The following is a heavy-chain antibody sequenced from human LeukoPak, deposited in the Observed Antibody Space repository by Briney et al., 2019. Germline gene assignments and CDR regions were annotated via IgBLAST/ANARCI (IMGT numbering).Heavy chain of an antibody. CDR2: ISSSSSTM. V-gene: IGHV3-48*01. CDR3: ARDYYYYMDV. Sequence: PGGSLRLSCAASGFTFSSYSMSWVRQAPGKGLEWISYISSSSSTMYYADSVKGRFTISRDNAKNSLYLQMNSLRAKDTAVYYCARDYYYYMDVWGKGTTVTVSS. J-gene: IGHJ6*03. CDR1: GFTFSSYS.